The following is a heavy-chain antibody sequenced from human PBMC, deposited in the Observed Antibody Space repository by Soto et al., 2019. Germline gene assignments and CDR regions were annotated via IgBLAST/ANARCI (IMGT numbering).Heavy chain of an antibody. V-gene: IGHV3-30-3*01. Sequence: GGSLRLSCAASGFTFSSYAMHWVRQAPGKGLEWVAVISYDGSNKYYADSVKGRFTISRDSSKNTLYLQMNSLRAEDTAVYYCARDRPRWIPAMVTRGGMDVWGQGTTVTVSS. D-gene: IGHD5-18*01. J-gene: IGHJ6*02. CDR1: GFTFSSYA. CDR3: ARDRPRWIPAMVTRGGMDV. CDR2: ISYDGSNK.